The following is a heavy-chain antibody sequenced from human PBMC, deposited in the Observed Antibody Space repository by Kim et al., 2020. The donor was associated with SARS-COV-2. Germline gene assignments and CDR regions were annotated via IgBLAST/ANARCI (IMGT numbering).Heavy chain of an antibody. D-gene: IGHD3-3*01. V-gene: IGHV7-4-1*02. CDR2: INTNTGNP. CDR3: ARGLYYDFWSGYSNWFDP. CDR1: GYIFTSYA. Sequence: ASVKVSCKASGYIFTSYAMNWVRQAPGQGLEWMGWINTNTGNPTYAQGFTGRFVFSLDTSVSTAYLQISSLKAEDTAVYYCARGLYYDFWSGYSNWFDPWGQGTLVTVSS. J-gene: IGHJ5*02.